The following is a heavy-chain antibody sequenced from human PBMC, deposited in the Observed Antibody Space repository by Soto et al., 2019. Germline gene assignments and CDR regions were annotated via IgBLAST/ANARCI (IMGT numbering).Heavy chain of an antibody. V-gene: IGHV4-34*01. CDR2: INHSGST. J-gene: IGHJ3*02. CDR1: GGSFSGYY. CDR3: ARDHDKKEVVVAATSAFDI. Sequence: SETLSLTCAVYGGSFSGYYWSWIRQPPGKGLEWIGEINHSGSTNYNPSLKSRVTISVDTSKNQFSLKLSSVTAADTAVYYCARDHDKKEVVVAATSAFDIWGQGTMVTVSS. D-gene: IGHD2-15*01.